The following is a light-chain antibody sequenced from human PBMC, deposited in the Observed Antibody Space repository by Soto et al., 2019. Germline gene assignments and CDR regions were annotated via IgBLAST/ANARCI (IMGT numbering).Light chain of an antibody. Sequence: DIHITPSPSSLSASVGDRVTITCRASQSISGYLNWYQQKPGKAPKLLIYAASSLQSGVPSRFSGSGSGTDFTLTISSLQPGDFATYYCQQSYSSLWTFGQGTKVDIK. V-gene: IGKV1-39*01. CDR3: QQSYSSLWT. CDR2: AAS. CDR1: QSISGY. J-gene: IGKJ1*01.